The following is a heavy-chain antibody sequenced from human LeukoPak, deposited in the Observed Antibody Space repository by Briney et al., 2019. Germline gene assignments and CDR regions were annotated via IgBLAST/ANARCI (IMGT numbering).Heavy chain of an antibody. CDR2: IYYSGST. D-gene: IGHD2-2*01. V-gene: IGHV4-39*02. Sequence: SETLSLTCTVSGGSISSSSYYWGWIRQPPGKGLEWIGSIYYSGSTYYNPSLKSRVTISVDTSKNHFSLRLSSVTAADTAVYYCARSLGYCSSASCYGGGSDSWGQGILVTVSS. CDR1: GGSISSSSYY. J-gene: IGHJ4*02. CDR3: ARSLGYCSSASCYGGGSDS.